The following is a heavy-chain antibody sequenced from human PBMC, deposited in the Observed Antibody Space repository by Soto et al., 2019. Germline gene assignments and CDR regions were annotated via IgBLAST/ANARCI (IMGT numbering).Heavy chain of an antibody. CDR1: GFNFKKFA. Sequence: EVQLLESGGCVVQPGGSLRLSCVASGFNFKKFAMAWVRQAAGEVLEWVSGISCCGGSASYADSVKGRLSIARDDSKNTVSLQLNSLRVEDTAQYYCAKAEGQQWLIPHLDNWGQGTMVTVS. D-gene: IGHD6-19*01. J-gene: IGHJ4*02. CDR3: AKAEGQQWLIPHLDN. CDR2: ISCCGGSA. V-gene: IGHV3-23*01.